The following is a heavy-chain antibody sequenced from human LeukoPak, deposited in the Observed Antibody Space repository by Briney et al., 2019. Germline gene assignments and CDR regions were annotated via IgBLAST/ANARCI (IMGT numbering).Heavy chain of an antibody. V-gene: IGHV3-66*01. CDR1: GFTFSSYS. CDR3: ARGAPDCYFCMDV. J-gene: IGHJ6*02. CDR2: IYSGGST. D-gene: IGHD2-21*02. Sequence: PGGSLRLSCAVSGFTFSSYSMNWVRQAPGKGLEWVSVIYSGGSTYYADSVKGRFTISRDNSKNTLYLQMNSLRAEDTAVYYCARGAPDCYFCMDVWGQGTTVTVSS.